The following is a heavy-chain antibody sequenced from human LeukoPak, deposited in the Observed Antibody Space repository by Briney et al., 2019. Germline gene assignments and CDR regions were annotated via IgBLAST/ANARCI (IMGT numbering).Heavy chain of an antibody. D-gene: IGHD5-18*01. CDR1: GFSFSNYG. CDR3: ARDTAMGYYYYMDV. Sequence: GESLRLSCAASGFSFSNYGMNWVRQAPGKGLEWVSGITGNGATTYYADSVKGRFTISRDNSRNTVYLQMNSLRAEDTAVYYCARDTAMGYYYYMDVWGKGTTVTVSS. J-gene: IGHJ6*03. V-gene: IGHV3-23*01. CDR2: ITGNGATT.